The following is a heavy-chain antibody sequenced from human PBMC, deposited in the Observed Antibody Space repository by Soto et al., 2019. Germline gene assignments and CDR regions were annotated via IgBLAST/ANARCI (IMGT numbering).Heavy chain of an antibody. CDR3: ARLPTWIQLAFDY. Sequence: PSETLSLTCTVSGGSISSSSYYWGWIRQPPGKGLEWIGSIYYSGSTYYNPSLKSRVTISVGTSKNQFSLKLSSVTAADTAVYYCARLPTWIQLAFDYWGQGTLVTVSS. CDR1: GGSISSSSYY. CDR2: IYYSGST. V-gene: IGHV4-39*01. D-gene: IGHD5-18*01. J-gene: IGHJ4*02.